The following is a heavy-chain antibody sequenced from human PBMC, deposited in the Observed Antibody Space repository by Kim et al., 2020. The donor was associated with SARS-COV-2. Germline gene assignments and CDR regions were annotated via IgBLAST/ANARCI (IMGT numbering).Heavy chain of an antibody. CDR2: IYYSGST. D-gene: IGHD3-22*01. CDR3: ARHKDYYDWFGY. Sequence: SETLSLTCTVSGGSISSSSYYWGWIHQPPGKGLEWIGSIYYSGSTYYNPSLKSRVTISVDTSKNQFSLKLSSVTAADTAVYYCARHKDYYDWFGYWGQGTLVTVSS. CDR1: GGSISSSSYY. J-gene: IGHJ4*02. V-gene: IGHV4-39*01.